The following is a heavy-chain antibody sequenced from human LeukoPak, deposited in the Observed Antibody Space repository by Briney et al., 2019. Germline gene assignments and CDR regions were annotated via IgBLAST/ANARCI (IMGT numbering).Heavy chain of an antibody. Sequence: SETLSLTCTVSGSSISSYYWSWIRQPPGKGLEWIGYIYYSGSTNYNPSLKSRVTISVDTSKNQFSLKLNSVTAADTAVYYCARESLGPPYYFDFWGQGTLVTVSS. V-gene: IGHV4-59*12. D-gene: IGHD1-26*01. CDR2: IYYSGST. J-gene: IGHJ4*02. CDR1: GSSISSYY. CDR3: ARESLGPPYYFDF.